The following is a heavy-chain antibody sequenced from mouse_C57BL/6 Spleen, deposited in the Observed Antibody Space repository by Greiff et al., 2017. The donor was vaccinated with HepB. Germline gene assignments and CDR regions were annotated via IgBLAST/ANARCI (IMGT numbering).Heavy chain of an antibody. J-gene: IGHJ1*03. Sequence: QVQLQQSGAELVRPGASVTLSCKASGYTFTDYEMHWVKQTPVHGLEWIGAIDPETGGTAYNQKFKGKAILTADKSSSTAYMELRSLTSEDSAVYYCTRWGVVAHFDVWGTGTTVTVSS. D-gene: IGHD1-1*01. CDR1: GYTFTDYE. CDR3: TRWGVVAHFDV. V-gene: IGHV1-15*01. CDR2: IDPETGGT.